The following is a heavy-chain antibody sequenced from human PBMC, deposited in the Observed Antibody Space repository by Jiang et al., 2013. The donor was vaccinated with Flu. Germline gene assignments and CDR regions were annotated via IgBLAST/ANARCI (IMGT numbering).Heavy chain of an antibody. CDR1: GDSISSSNW. J-gene: IGHJ6*02. CDR3: ARWLEYEGLDV. V-gene: IGHV4-4*02. Sequence: GLVKPSGTLSLTCAVSGDSISSSNWWSWVRQSPGKGLEWIGEIYHTGSTNYNPSLKSRVTLSVDKSKNQFSLEVTSVTAADTAVYYCARWLEYEGLDVWGQGDHGRRLL. D-gene: IGHD3-3*01. CDR2: IYHTGST.